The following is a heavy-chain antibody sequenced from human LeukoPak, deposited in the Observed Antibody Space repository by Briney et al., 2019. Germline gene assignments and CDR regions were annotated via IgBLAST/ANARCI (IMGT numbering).Heavy chain of an antibody. CDR2: IISSSTYI. Sequence: GGSLRLSCAASGFTFSSYSMNWVRQAPGKGLEWVSSIISSSTYIYYADSVKGRFTISRDNAKTSLYLQMNSLRAEDTAVYYCATDILTGLYYAFDIWGQGTMVTVSS. CDR3: ATDILTGLYYAFDI. J-gene: IGHJ3*02. V-gene: IGHV3-21*01. D-gene: IGHD3-9*01. CDR1: GFTFSSYS.